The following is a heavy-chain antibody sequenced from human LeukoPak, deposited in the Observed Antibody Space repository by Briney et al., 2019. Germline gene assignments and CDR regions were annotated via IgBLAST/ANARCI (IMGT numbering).Heavy chain of an antibody. CDR2: ISGSGGNT. CDR1: GFTFSSYA. J-gene: IGHJ3*01. CDR3: AQAGLLRYYAFGV. V-gene: IGHV3-23*01. Sequence: PGGSLRLSCAASGFTFSSYAMTWVRQAPGKGLEWVAAISGSGGNTFYADSVKGRFTISRDNSKNTVYLQMNSLRAEDTAIYYCAQAGLLRYYAFGVWGQGTMVPVSS. D-gene: IGHD2-15*01.